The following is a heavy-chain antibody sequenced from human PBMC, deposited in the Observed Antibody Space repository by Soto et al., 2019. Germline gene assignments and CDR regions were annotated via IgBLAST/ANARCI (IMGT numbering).Heavy chain of an antibody. CDR1: GYSFTSYW. CDR3: ARQTYCSSTSCYTVAS. J-gene: IGHJ4*02. Sequence: GESLKISCKGSGYSFTSYWIGWVRQMPGKGLEWMGIIYLGDSDTRYSPSFQGQVTISADKSISTAYLQWSSLKASDTAMYYCARQTYCSSTSCYTVASWGQGTLVTVSS. CDR2: IYLGDSDT. V-gene: IGHV5-51*01. D-gene: IGHD2-2*02.